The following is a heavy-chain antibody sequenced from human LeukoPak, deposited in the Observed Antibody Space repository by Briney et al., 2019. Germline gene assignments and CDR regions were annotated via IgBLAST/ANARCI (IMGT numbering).Heavy chain of an antibody. Sequence: GGSLRLSCAVSGFTFSSYAMHWVRQAPGKGLEWVAFIRYDGSNKYYADSVKGRFTISRDNSKNTLYLQMNSLRAEDTAVYYCAKSRGYCSSTSCSSYYFDYWGQGTLVTVSS. J-gene: IGHJ4*02. CDR2: IRYDGSNK. V-gene: IGHV3-30*02. CDR1: GFTFSSYA. D-gene: IGHD2-2*01. CDR3: AKSRGYCSSTSCSSYYFDY.